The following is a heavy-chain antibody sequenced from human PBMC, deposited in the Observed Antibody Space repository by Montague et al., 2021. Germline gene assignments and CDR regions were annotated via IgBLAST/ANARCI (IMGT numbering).Heavy chain of an antibody. CDR3: VRRSVSKYFDY. CDR2: IYFTGIS. V-gene: IGHV4-59*13. J-gene: IGHJ4*02. CDR1: GASMDRYY. D-gene: IGHD5/OR15-5a*01. Sequence: SETLSLTCTVYGASMDRYYLTLARQPPGKGLEWLAHIYFTGISIYNPSLKSRLTVSVDTSKNQFSLNMSSLAAANTAIYYCVRRSVSKYFDYWGQGTLVTVSS.